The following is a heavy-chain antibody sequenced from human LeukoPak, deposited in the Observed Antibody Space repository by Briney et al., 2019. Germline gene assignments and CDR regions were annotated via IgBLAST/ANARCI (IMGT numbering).Heavy chain of an antibody. CDR1: GGTFSSYA. D-gene: IGHD3-10*01. V-gene: IGHV1-69*13. Sequence: GASVKVSCKASGGTFSSYAISWVRQAPGQGLEWMGGIIPIFGTANYAQKFKVRVTITADESTSTAYMELSSLRSEDTAVYYCARDVASGTRLLDVWGQGTTVTVSS. J-gene: IGHJ6*02. CDR3: ARDVASGTRLLDV. CDR2: IIPIFGTA.